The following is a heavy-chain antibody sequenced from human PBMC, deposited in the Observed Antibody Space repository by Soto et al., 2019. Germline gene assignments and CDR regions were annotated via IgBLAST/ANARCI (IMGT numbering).Heavy chain of an antibody. V-gene: IGHV3-23*01. J-gene: IGHJ6*02. CDR2: ISGSGGST. CDR3: AILRITIFGVVINPPKPHYYYYGMDV. Sequence: GGSLRLSCAASGFTFSSYAMSWVRQAPGKGLEWVSAISGSGGSTYYADSVKGRFTISRDNSKNTLYLQMNSLRAEDTAVYYCAILRITIFGVVINPPKPHYYYYGMDVWGQGTTVTVSS. D-gene: IGHD3-3*01. CDR1: GFTFSSYA.